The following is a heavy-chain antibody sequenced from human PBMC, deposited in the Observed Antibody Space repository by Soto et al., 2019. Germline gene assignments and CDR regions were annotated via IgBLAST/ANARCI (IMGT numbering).Heavy chain of an antibody. D-gene: IGHD3-10*01. CDR1: GDTFKNCV. J-gene: IGHJ6*02. CDR2: IIPLFGTT. V-gene: IGHV1-69*01. Sequence: QVQVVQSGVEVRRPGSSVKVSCKASGDTFKNCVISWVRQAPGQGLEWMGGIIPLFGTTDFAQRFQGRLTITTDESTTTAYMELCRLRSEDTATYYCAAELGFGKLSVVCGQGTTVIVSS. CDR3: AAELGFGKLSVV.